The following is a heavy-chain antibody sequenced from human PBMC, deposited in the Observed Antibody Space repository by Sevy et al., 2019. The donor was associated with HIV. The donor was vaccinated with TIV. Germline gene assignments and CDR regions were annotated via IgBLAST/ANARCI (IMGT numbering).Heavy chain of an antibody. CDR3: AKEWTQLSDWYGELDY. J-gene: IGHJ4*02. V-gene: IGHV3-23*01. CDR1: GFTFSNYA. Sequence: GESLKISCAASGFTFSNYAMSWVRQAPGKGLEWVSSISISGIITYYADSVKGRFTISRDNSKNTLYLQMNSLRADDTAVYYCAKEWTQLSDWYGELDYWGQGSLVTVSS. D-gene: IGHD6-19*01. CDR2: ISISGIIT.